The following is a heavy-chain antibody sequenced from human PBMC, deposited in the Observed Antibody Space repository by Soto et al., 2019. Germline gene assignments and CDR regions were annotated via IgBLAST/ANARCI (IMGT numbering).Heavy chain of an antibody. CDR1: GYPVTAYY. Sequence: QLHLVQSGAVVKKPGASVTVSCSASGYPVTAYYMHWVRQAPGRGLEWMGGINPATGAAKYTQTLPGQDPMTQDTSTNNIFMELRGLPSADKATFYLARGGGVGVAGSAAFDMWSQGTLVTVSS. J-gene: IGHJ3*02. CDR3: ARGGGVGVAGSAAFDM. V-gene: IGHV1-2*02. CDR2: INPATGAA. D-gene: IGHD3-3*01.